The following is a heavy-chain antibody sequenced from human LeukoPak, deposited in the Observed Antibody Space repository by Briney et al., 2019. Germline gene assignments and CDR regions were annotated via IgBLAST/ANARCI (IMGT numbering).Heavy chain of an antibody. CDR1: GGSFSGYY. V-gene: IGHV4-34*01. J-gene: IGHJ6*02. Sequence: KPSETLSLTCAVYGGSFSGYYWSWIRQPPGKGLEWIGEINHSGSTNYNPSLKSRVTISVDTSKNQFSLKLSSVTAADTAVYYCARSPRGSSWQYYYGMDVWGQGTTVTVSS. CDR3: ARSPRGSSWQYYYGMDV. D-gene: IGHD6-13*01. CDR2: INHSGST.